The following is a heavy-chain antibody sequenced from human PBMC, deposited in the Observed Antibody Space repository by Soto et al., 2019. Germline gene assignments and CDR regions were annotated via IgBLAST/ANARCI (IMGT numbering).Heavy chain of an antibody. J-gene: IGHJ2*01. D-gene: IGHD4-17*01. CDR1: GFTVTNKY. Sequence: EVQLVESGGTLIQPGGSLRLSCAASGFTVTNKYMTWVRQAPGKGLEWVSLIYSGGATSYADSVKGRFTISRDNSKDILYLQVNSLSAEDTAVYYCARVDYGDYGWYFDLWGRGTLVTVSS. CDR3: ARVDYGDYGWYFDL. V-gene: IGHV3-53*01. CDR2: IYSGGAT.